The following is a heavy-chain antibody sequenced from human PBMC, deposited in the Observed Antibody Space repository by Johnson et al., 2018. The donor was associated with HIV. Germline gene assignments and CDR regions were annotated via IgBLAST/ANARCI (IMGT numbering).Heavy chain of an antibody. V-gene: IGHV3-74*02. J-gene: IGHJ3*01. CDR2: INSDGSST. Sequence: VQLVESGGGLVQPGGSLRLSCAASGFTFSSYWMHWVRQAPGKGLVWVSRINSDGSSTSYADSVKGRFTISRDNGKNSLYLQMNSLRAEDTAVYYCARKQWLEIPSDAFDVWGQGTMVTVSS. CDR3: ARKQWLEIPSDAFDV. D-gene: IGHD6-19*01. CDR1: GFTFSSYW.